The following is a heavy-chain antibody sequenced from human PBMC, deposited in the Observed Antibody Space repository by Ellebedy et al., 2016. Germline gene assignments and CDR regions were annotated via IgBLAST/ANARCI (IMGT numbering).Heavy chain of an antibody. CDR3: ARGGLHSDL. J-gene: IGHJ2*01. CDR1: EFTFSSYA. D-gene: IGHD5/OR15-5a*01. V-gene: IGHV3-30-3*01. CDR2: ISYDGSNK. Sequence: GGSLRLXCAASEFTFSSYAMHWVRQAPGKGLEWVAVISYDGSNKYSADSVKGRFTISRDNSKNTLYLQMNSLRVEDTAVYYCARGGLHSDLWGRGTLVTVSS.